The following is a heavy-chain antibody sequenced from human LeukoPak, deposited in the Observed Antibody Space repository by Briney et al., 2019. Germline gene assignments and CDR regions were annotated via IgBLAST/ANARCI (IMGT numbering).Heavy chain of an antibody. CDR3: ARGGMSYYDFWSGHSEFQH. CDR2: ISSSSSYI. CDR1: GFTFSSYS. J-gene: IGHJ1*01. Sequence: GGSLRLSCAASGFTFSSYSMNWVRKAPGKGLEWVSSISSSSSYIYYADSVKGRFTISRDNAKNSLYLQMNSLRVEDTAVYHCARGGMSYYDFWSGHSEFQHWGQGTLVTVSS. D-gene: IGHD3-3*01. V-gene: IGHV3-21*01.